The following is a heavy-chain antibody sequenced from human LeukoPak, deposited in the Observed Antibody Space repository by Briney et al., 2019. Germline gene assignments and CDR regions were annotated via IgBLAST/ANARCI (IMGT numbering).Heavy chain of an antibody. CDR2: IYYGGST. CDR1: GGSISSYY. D-gene: IGHD2/OR15-2a*01. J-gene: IGHJ3*02. V-gene: IGHV4-59*01. Sequence: SETLSLTCTVSGGSISSYYWSWMRQAPGKGLEWVGYIYYGGSTNYNPSLKSRVTISVDTSKNQFSLKLSSVISAATAVYYCARDNKGQIEAFAICGQGTMVTVSS. CDR3: ARDNKGQIEAFAI.